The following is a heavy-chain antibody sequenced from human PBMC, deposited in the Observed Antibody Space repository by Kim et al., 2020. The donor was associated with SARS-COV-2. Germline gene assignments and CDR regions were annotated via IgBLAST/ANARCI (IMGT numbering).Heavy chain of an antibody. CDR1: GGSISSGGYY. V-gene: IGHV4-31*03. CDR3: ARVNLSGRGRFFGIDV. CDR2: IYHSGDT. D-gene: IGHD1-26*01. J-gene: IGHJ6*02. Sequence: SETLSLTCSVSGGSISSGGYYWSWIRQNPEKGLEWIGYIYHSGDTYYNPSLKRRVTISADTSNNKFSLTLSSVTAADTALYFCARVNLSGRGRFFGIDVWGQGTTVTVSS.